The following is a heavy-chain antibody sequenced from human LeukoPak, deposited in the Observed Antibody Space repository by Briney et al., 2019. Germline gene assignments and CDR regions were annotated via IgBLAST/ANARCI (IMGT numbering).Heavy chain of an antibody. D-gene: IGHD5-18*01. Sequence: GRSPRLSCAASGFTFSSYGMHWVRQAPGKGLEWVAVISYDGSNKYYADSVKGRFTISRDNSKNTLYLQMNSLRAEDTAVYYCAKVEDTGPFDPWGQGTLVTVSS. J-gene: IGHJ5*02. CDR1: GFTFSSYG. V-gene: IGHV3-30*18. CDR2: ISYDGSNK. CDR3: AKVEDTGPFDP.